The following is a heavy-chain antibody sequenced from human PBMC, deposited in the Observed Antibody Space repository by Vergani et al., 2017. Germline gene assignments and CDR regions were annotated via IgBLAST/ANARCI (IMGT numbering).Heavy chain of an antibody. CDR1: GGSFSGYY. D-gene: IGHD6-6*01. J-gene: IGHJ6*03. Sequence: QVQLQQWGAGLLKPSETLSLTCAVYGGSFSGYYWSWIRQPPGKGLEWIGEINHSGSTNYNPSLKSRVTISADTSKNQFSLKLSSVTAADTAVYYCARCGSSSFVGIKNYYYYYMDVWGKGTTVTVSS. CDR3: ARCGSSSFVGIKNYYYYYMDV. V-gene: IGHV4-34*01. CDR2: INHSGST.